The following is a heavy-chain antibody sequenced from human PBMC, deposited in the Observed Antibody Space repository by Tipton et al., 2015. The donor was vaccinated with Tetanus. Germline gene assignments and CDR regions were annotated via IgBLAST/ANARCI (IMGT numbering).Heavy chain of an antibody. CDR2: LSSTSSYI. Sequence: SLRLSCAASGFTFSSHWMNWVRKAPGKGLEWLSSLSSTSSYIYYADSVKGRFTVSRDNAKNSLSLQMKSLGDEDTAVYYCATGMTLDYWGQGTRVTVST. CDR3: ATGMTLDY. D-gene: IGHD2-21*02. J-gene: IGHJ4*02. CDR1: GFTFSSHW. V-gene: IGHV3-21*01.